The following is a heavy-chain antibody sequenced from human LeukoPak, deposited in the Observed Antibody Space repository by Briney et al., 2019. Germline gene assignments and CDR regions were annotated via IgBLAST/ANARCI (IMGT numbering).Heavy chain of an antibody. V-gene: IGHV1-2*02. CDR3: ARGGGYTSSPVDY. CDR1: GYTFTGYY. Sequence: ASVKVSCKASGYTFTGYYMHWVRQAPGQGLEWMGWINPNSGGTNYAQKFQGRVTMTRDTSISTAYMEVSSLKSDDTAVYYCARGGGYTSSPVDYWGQGTLVTVSS. D-gene: IGHD6-6*01. CDR2: INPNSGGT. J-gene: IGHJ4*02.